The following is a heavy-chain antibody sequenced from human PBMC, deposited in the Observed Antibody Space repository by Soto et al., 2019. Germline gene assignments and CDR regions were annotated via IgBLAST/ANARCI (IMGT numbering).Heavy chain of an antibody. Sequence: QVQLQESGPGLVKPSQTLSLTCTVSGGSISSGDYYWSWIRQPPGKGLEWIGYIYYSGSTYYNPSLKSRVTISVDTSKSQFSLKLSSVTAADTAVYYCTRTSSSSGTYAFDIWGQGTMVTVSS. J-gene: IGHJ3*02. CDR1: GGSISSGDYY. V-gene: IGHV4-30-4*01. CDR3: TRTSSSSGTYAFDI. D-gene: IGHD6-6*01. CDR2: IYYSGST.